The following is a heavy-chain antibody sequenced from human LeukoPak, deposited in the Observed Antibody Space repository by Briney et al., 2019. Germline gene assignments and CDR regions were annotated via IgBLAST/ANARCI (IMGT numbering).Heavy chain of an antibody. CDR3: ARDFSPVSGPSDY. CDR1: GFTFSSYS. Sequence: GGSLRLSCAASGFTFSSYSMNWVRQAPGKGLEWVSSISSSSSYIYYADSVKGRFTISRDNAKNSLYLQMNSLRAEDTAVYYCARDFSPVSGPSDYWGQGTLATVSS. V-gene: IGHV3-21*01. CDR2: ISSSSSYI. J-gene: IGHJ4*02. D-gene: IGHD1-26*01.